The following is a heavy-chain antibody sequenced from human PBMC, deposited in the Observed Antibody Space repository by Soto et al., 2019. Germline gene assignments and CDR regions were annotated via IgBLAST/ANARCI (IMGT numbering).Heavy chain of an antibody. CDR2: INPSGGST. CDR1: GYTFTSYY. V-gene: IGHV1-46*03. CDR3: ARGTGTAAAYYYYYMVV. D-gene: IGHD6-13*01. J-gene: IGHJ6*03. Sequence: QVQLVQSGAEGKKPGASVKASCKASGYTFTSYYMHWVRQAPGQGLEWMGMINPSGGSTDDAQKFQGRVTMTRDTSTSTVYMALSSLRSEDTAVYYCARGTGTAAAYYYYYMVVWGQGTTVTVSS.